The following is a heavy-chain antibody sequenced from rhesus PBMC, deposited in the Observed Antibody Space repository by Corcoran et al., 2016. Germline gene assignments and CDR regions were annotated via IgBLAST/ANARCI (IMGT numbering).Heavy chain of an antibody. V-gene: IGHV4-173*01. J-gene: IGHJ5-2*02. Sequence: QLQLQESGPGLVQPSETLSLPFAVAVVSISRDSWSWFRQPPGKGLGWIGRISGNGVSTDYNPSLKSRVTISTDTSKNQFSLKLSSVTAADTAVYDCARGWLAAGPRLDVWGRGVLVTVSS. CDR3: ARGWLAAGPRLDV. D-gene: IGHD6-13*01. CDR2: ISGNGVST. CDR1: VVSISRDS.